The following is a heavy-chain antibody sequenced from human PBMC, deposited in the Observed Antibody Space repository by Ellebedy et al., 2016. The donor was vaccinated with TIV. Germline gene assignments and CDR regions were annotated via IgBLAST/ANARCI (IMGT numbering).Heavy chain of an antibody. D-gene: IGHD6-19*01. V-gene: IGHV1-2*02. CDR3: ARVLQQWLVTYDAFDI. CDR2: INPNSGGT. Sequence: ASVKVSXXASGYTFTGYYMHWVRQAPGQGLEWMGWINPNSGGTNYAQKFQGRVTMTRDTSISTAYMELSRLRSDDTAVYYCARVLQQWLVTYDAFDIWGQGTMVTVSS. CDR1: GYTFTGYY. J-gene: IGHJ3*02.